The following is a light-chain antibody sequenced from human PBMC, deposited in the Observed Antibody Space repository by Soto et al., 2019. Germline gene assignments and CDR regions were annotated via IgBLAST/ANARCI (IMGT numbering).Light chain of an antibody. Sequence: EIVLTQSPGTLSLSPGERATLSCRASQSVSSSYLAWYQQKPGQAPRRLIYGASSRATGIPARFSGSGSGTDFTLTISRLEPEEFAVYYCQQYGSSPTFGQGTKVEIK. V-gene: IGKV3-20*01. CDR1: QSVSSSY. CDR2: GAS. CDR3: QQYGSSPT. J-gene: IGKJ1*01.